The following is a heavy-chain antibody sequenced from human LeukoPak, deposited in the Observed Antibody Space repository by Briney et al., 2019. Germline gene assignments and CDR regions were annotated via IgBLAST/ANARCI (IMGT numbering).Heavy chain of an antibody. CDR2: IWYDGSNK. D-gene: IGHD1-26*01. V-gene: IGHV3-33*06. CDR3: ANPVEVGATTGTAFDI. Sequence: GGSLRLSCAASGFTFSSYGMHWVRQAPGKGLEWVAVIWYDGSNKYYADSVKGRFTISRDNSKNTLYLQMNSLRAEDTAVYYCANPVEVGATTGTAFDIWGQGTMVTVSS. CDR1: GFTFSSYG. J-gene: IGHJ3*02.